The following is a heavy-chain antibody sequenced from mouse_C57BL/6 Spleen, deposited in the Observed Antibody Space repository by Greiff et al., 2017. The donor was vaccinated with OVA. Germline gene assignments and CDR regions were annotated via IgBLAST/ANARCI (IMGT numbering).Heavy chain of an antibody. J-gene: IGHJ3*01. V-gene: IGHV5-6*02. CDR1: GFTFSSYG. D-gene: IGHD1-1*01. CDR2: ISSGGSYT. CDR3: ERRGYYGSWFAY. Sequence: EVKLVESGGDLVKPGGSLKLSCAASGFTFSSYGMSWVRQTPDKRLEWVATISSGGSYTYYPDSVKGRFTIYRDNAKNTLYLQMSSLESEDTAMYYCERRGYYGSWFAYWGKGSLVSVSA.